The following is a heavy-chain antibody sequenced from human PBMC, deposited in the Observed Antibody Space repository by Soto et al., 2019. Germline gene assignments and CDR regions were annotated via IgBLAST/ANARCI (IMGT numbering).Heavy chain of an antibody. J-gene: IGHJ3*02. CDR3: ARDGPNYDILTGYYRAFAI. CDR2: IYYSGST. CDR1: GGSIISSY. Sequence: SETLSLTCTVSGGSIISSYWSWIRQPPGQGLEWIGYIYYSGSTNYNPSLKSRVTISVDTSKNQFSLKLSSLTAADTAVYYCARDGPNYDILTGYYRAFAIWGQGTMVTVSS. V-gene: IGHV4-59*01. D-gene: IGHD3-9*01.